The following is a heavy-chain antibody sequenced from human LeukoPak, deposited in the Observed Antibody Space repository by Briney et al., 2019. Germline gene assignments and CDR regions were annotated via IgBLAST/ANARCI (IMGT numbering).Heavy chain of an antibody. V-gene: IGHV3-30-3*01. CDR3: ARVYSGSYGNPFDY. CDR2: ISYDGSNK. CDR1: GFTFSSYA. Sequence: GGSLRLSCAASGFTFSSYAMHWVRQAPGKGLEWVAVISYDGSNKYYADSVKGRFTISRGNSKNTLYLQMNSLRAEDTAVYYCARVYSGSYGNPFDYWGQGTLVTVSS. D-gene: IGHD1-26*01. J-gene: IGHJ4*02.